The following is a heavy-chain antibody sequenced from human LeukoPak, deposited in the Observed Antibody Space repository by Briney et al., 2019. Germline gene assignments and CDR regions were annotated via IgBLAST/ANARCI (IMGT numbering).Heavy chain of an antibody. CDR3: ARDNSVRDTAWWFDP. CDR1: GYTFTSYY. D-gene: IGHD2-21*02. CDR2: INSSGGST. Sequence: ASVKVSCKASGYTFTSYYMHWVRQAPGQGLEWMGIINSSGGSTSYAQKFQGRVTMTRDTSTSTVYMELSSLRSEDTAVYYCARDNSVRDTAWWFDPWGQGTLVTVSS. V-gene: IGHV1-46*01. J-gene: IGHJ5*02.